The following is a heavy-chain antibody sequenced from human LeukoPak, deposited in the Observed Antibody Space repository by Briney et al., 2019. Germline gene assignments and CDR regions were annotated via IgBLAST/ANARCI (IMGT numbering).Heavy chain of an antibody. D-gene: IGHD3-3*01. Sequence: KPSETLSLTCTVSGGSISSYYWSWIRQPPGKGLEWIGYIYYSGSTNYNPSLKSRVTISVDTSKNQFSLKLSSVTAADTAVYYCARQTGGDYDFWSGYPHDAFDIWGQGTMVTVSS. V-gene: IGHV4-59*08. CDR1: GGSISSYY. CDR3: ARQTGGDYDFWSGYPHDAFDI. J-gene: IGHJ3*02. CDR2: IYYSGST.